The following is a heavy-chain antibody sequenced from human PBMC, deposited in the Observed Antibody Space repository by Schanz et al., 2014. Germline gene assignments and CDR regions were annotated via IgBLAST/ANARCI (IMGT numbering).Heavy chain of an antibody. D-gene: IGHD3-10*01. Sequence: EVPLVESGGCLVKPWGSLRLSCAASGFTFNNFGMNWVRQAPGKGLEWVSCITGGSTTYTYYADSVRGRFTISRDNPKSSGYPQMNSLRAGDTAVYFCAESGVDVWGQGTTVTVSS. CDR1: GFTFNNFG. CDR2: ITGGSTTYT. CDR3: AESGVDV. V-gene: IGHV3-21*01. J-gene: IGHJ6*02.